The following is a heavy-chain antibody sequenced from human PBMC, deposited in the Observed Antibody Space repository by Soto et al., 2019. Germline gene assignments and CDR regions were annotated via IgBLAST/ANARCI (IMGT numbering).Heavy chain of an antibody. J-gene: IGHJ6*02. CDR3: ARDASSGGMDV. Sequence: QVQLQESGPGLLKPSETLSLTCTVSGGSIINYYWSWVRQSPGKGLEWIAYISYTGSTNYNPSLKSRVTTSVHTYKNQFSLNLSSVTAADSAVYYCARDASSGGMDVWGQGTTVTVSS. V-gene: IGHV4-59*01. CDR1: GGSIINYY. D-gene: IGHD3-10*01. CDR2: ISYTGST.